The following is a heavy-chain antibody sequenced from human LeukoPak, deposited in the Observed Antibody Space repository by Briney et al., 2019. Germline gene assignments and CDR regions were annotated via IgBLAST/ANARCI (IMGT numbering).Heavy chain of an antibody. J-gene: IGHJ4*02. V-gene: IGHV3-53*01. CDR3: ARVFHDYYFDY. CDR2: IYSGSNT. D-gene: IGHD3-3*01. CDR1: GFSVSGKY. Sequence: GGSLRLSCAASGFSAASGFSVSGKYMSWARQAPGEGLEWVSLIYSGSNTYYADSVKGRFTISRDNSKNTLYLQMNSVRGEDTAIYYCARVFHDYYFDYWGQGTLVTVSS.